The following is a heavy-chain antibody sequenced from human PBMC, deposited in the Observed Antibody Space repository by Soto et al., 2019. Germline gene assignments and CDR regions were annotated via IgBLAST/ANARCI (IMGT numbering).Heavy chain of an antibody. D-gene: IGHD3-22*01. CDR2: FDPEDAEI. V-gene: IGHV1-24*01. J-gene: IGHJ6*02. CDR3: AGITMIVVGAYGMDV. CDR1: GYTLTELS. Sequence: ASVKVSCKVSGYTLTELSMHWVRQAPGKGLEWMGGFDPEDAEILYAQKFQGRVTMTEDTSTDTAYMELSSLRSEDTAVYYCAGITMIVVGAYGMDVWGQGTTVTVSS.